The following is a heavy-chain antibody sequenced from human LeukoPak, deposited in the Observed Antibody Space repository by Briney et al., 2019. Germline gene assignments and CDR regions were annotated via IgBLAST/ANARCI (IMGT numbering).Heavy chain of an antibody. Sequence: GGSLRLSCAACGFTFSSYDMHWVRHAKGKGLEWVSAIGTAGDTYYPGSVKGRFTISRENAKNSLYLQMNSLRAGDTAVYYCANHSSSWPFDYWGQGTLVTVSS. D-gene: IGHD6-13*01. CDR3: ANHSSSWPFDY. J-gene: IGHJ4*02. CDR1: GFTFSSYD. V-gene: IGHV3-13*01. CDR2: IGTAGDT.